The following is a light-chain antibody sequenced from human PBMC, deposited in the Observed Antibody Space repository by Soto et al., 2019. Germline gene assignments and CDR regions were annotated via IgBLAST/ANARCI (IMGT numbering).Light chain of an antibody. CDR1: SSDVGAYNY. CDR2: DVT. Sequence: QSALTQAASVSGSPGQSITISCTGTSSDVGAYNYVAWYQQHPGKAPKLMIYDVTNRPAGISNRFSGSKSGNTASLTISGLQADDEADYYCSSFVGSNNFVFGTGTKVTVL. V-gene: IGLV2-14*03. J-gene: IGLJ1*01. CDR3: SSFVGSNNFV.